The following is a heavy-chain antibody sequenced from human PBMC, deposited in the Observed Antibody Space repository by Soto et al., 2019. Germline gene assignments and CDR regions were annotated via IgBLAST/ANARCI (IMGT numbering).Heavy chain of an antibody. V-gene: IGHV4-30-2*01. Sequence: SETLSLTCAVSGGSISSGGYSWSWIRQPPGKGLEWIGYIYHSGSTYYNPSLKSRVTISVDRSKNQFSLKLSSVTAADTAVYYCARESGGQYFDYWGQGTLVTVSS. CDR3: ARESGGQYFDY. D-gene: IGHD3-16*01. J-gene: IGHJ4*02. CDR1: GGSISSGGYS. CDR2: IYHSGST.